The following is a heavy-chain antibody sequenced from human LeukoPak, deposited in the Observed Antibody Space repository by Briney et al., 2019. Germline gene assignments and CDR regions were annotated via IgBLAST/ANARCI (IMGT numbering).Heavy chain of an antibody. J-gene: IGHJ4*02. CDR3: ARDTGGWFGELQDY. CDR2: ISYDGSNK. Sequence: GGSLRLSCAASGFTFSSYAMHWVRQAPGKGLEWVAVISYDGSNKYYADSVKGRFTISRDNSKNTLYLQMNSLRAEDTAVYYCARDTGGWFGELQDYWGQGTLATVSS. V-gene: IGHV3-30-3*01. CDR1: GFTFSSYA. D-gene: IGHD3-10*01.